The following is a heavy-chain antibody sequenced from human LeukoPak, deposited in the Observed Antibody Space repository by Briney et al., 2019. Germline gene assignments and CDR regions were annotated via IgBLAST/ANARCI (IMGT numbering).Heavy chain of an antibody. CDR1: GYTFTGYY. V-gene: IGHV1-2*02. Sequence: ASVKVSCKASGYTFTGYYMHWMRQAPGQGLEWMGWINPNSGGTNYAQKFQGRVTMTRDTSISTAYMELSRLRSDDTAVYYCARGGVTMIVVPYQGYWGQGTLVTVSS. J-gene: IGHJ4*02. D-gene: IGHD3-22*01. CDR2: INPNSGGT. CDR3: ARGGVTMIVVPYQGY.